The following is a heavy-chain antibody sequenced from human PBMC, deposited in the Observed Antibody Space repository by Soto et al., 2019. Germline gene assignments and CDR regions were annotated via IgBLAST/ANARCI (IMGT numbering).Heavy chain of an antibody. Sequence: SETLSLTCAVSGYSISRGYYWGWIRQPPGKGLEWIGRIYHSGSTYYNPSLKSRVTISVDTSKNQFSLKLSSVTAADTAVYYCARGRRYCSSTSCLGDNWFDPWGQGTLVTVSS. CDR1: GYSISRGYY. V-gene: IGHV4-38-2*01. J-gene: IGHJ5*02. CDR3: ARGRRYCSSTSCLGDNWFDP. D-gene: IGHD2-2*01. CDR2: IYHSGST.